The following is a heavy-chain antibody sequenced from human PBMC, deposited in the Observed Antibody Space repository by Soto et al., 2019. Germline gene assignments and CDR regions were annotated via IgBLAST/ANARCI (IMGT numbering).Heavy chain of an antibody. V-gene: IGHV3-23*01. CDR2: ISGSGDST. J-gene: IGHJ4*02. Sequence: GSLRLSCAASGFTFDEFGMSWVRQAPGKGLEWVSAISGSGDSTYYADSVTGRFTISRDNTKNTLHLQMNSLRVEDTAVYYCAKDPPGGSYRFYYFDYWGQGTLVTVSS. CDR3: AKDPPGGSYRFYYFDY. D-gene: IGHD1-26*01. CDR1: GFTFDEFG.